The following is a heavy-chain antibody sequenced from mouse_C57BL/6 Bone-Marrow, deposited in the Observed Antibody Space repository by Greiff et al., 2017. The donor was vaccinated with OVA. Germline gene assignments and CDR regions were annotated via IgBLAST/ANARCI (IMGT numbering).Heavy chain of an antibody. CDR1: GYTFTSYW. CDR2: IDPSDSYT. V-gene: IGHV1-50*01. D-gene: IGHD2-4*01. Sequence: QVQLQQSGAELVKPGASVKLSCTASGYTFTSYWMQWVKQRPGQGLEWIGEIDPSDSYTNYNQKFTGKATLTVDTSSSTAYMQLSSLTSECSAVYDCASYDYDGWFAYWGQGTLVTVSA. J-gene: IGHJ3*01. CDR3: ASYDYDGWFAY.